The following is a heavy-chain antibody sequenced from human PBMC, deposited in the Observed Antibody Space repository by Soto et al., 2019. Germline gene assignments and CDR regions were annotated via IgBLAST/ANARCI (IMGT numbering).Heavy chain of an antibody. CDR3: ARHLPPRQYYYDSSGYYRPYAYYYGMDV. Sequence: GASVKVSCKASGYTFTSYYMHWVRQAPGQGLEWMGIINPSGGSTSYAQKFQGRVTMTRDTSTSTVYMELSSLRSEDTAVYYCARHLPPRQYYYDSSGYYRPYAYYYGMDVWGQGTTVTVSS. V-gene: IGHV1-46*01. J-gene: IGHJ6*02. CDR1: GYTFTSYY. CDR2: INPSGGST. D-gene: IGHD3-22*01.